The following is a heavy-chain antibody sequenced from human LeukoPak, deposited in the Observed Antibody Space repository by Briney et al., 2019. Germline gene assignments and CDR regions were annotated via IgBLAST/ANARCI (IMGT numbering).Heavy chain of an antibody. D-gene: IGHD2/OR15-2a*01. J-gene: IGHJ4*02. CDR2: ITEDGRGK. CDR3: ARDGQGPISLDY. CDR1: GFTASGYW. V-gene: IGHV3-74*01. Sequence: PGGSLRLSCAAYGFTASGYWMHWVRHHQARGLMWLSYITEDGRGKSYEDSGRGRFTISRDNAKNTAHLQMNSLRVDDTAVYYCARDGQGPISLDYWGQGTPVTVSS.